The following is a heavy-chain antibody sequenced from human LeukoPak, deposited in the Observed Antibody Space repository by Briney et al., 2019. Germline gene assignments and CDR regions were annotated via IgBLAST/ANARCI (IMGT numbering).Heavy chain of an antibody. Sequence: PSETLSLTCAVYGGSFSGYYWSWIRQPPGKGLEGIGEINHSGSINYNPSLKSRVTISVDTSKNQFSLKLSSVTAVDTAVYYCARAPDCSSTSCLNWFDPWGQGTLVTVSS. J-gene: IGHJ5*02. V-gene: IGHV4-34*01. D-gene: IGHD2-2*01. CDR1: GGSFSGYY. CDR3: ARAPDCSSTSCLNWFDP. CDR2: INHSGSI.